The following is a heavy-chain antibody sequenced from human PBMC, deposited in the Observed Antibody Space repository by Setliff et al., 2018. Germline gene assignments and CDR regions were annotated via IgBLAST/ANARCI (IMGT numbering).Heavy chain of an antibody. CDR2: ISSDSSTI. CDR1: GLRFSDAW. D-gene: IGHD1-1*01. CDR3: EAAMEEISSYFYMDV. Sequence: GGSLRLSCAVSGLRFSDAWVSWVRQAPGKGLEWVSHISSDSSTIYYADSVKGRFTTSRDNSKNTVFLQMNSLRAEDTAIYYCEAAMEEISSYFYMDVWGKGTTVTVSS. V-gene: IGHV3-11*01. J-gene: IGHJ6*03.